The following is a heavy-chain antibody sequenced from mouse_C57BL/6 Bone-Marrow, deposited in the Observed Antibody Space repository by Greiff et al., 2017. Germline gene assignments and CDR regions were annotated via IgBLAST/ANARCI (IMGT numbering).Heavy chain of an antibody. CDR2: ISNGSGST. CDR1: GFTFSDYY. D-gene: IGHD4-1*02. CDR3: ASLGQLAMDD. J-gene: IGHJ4*01. V-gene: IGHV5-12*01. Sequence: EVQGVESGGGLVQPGGSLKLSCAASGFTFSDYYMYWVRQTPEKRLEWVAYISNGSGSTYYPDTVKGRFTISRDKAKNTLYLQMSRLKSEDTAMYYCASLGQLAMDDWGQGTSVTVSS.